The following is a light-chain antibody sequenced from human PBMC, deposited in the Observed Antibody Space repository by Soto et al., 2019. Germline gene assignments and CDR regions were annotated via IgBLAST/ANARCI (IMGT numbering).Light chain of an antibody. V-gene: IGLV1-40*01. Sequence: QSVLTQPPSVSGAPGQRVTISCTGSSSNIGTGYDVHWYQQVPGTAPKLLIYANTNRPSGVPDRFSASKSGTSASLAITGLQAEDEADYYCQSYDNSLSGSEVGFGGGTKLTVL. CDR3: QSYDNSLSGSEVG. CDR1: SSNIGTGYD. J-gene: IGLJ3*02. CDR2: ANT.